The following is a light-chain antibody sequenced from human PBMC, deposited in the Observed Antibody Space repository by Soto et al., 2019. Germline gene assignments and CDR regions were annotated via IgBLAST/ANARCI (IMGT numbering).Light chain of an antibody. J-gene: IGKJ1*01. CDR1: QSVSSN. CDR3: QQDNNWPQA. CDR2: GAS. Sequence: EIVMTQSPATLSMSPGERATLSCRASQSVSSNLAWYQQKPGQAPRLLIYGASTRATGIPARFSGSGSGTEFTLTISSLQSEDFAVYYCQQDNNWPQAFVQVTKV. V-gene: IGKV3-15*01.